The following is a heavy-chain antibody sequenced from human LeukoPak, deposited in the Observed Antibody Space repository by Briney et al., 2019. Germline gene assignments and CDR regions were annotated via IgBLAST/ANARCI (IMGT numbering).Heavy chain of an antibody. D-gene: IGHD5-12*01. CDR3: ARGRVATITNYYYGMDV. J-gene: IGHJ6*02. CDR1: GGSISSYY. CDR2: IYYSGST. Sequence: RSETLSLTCTVSGGSISSYYWSWIRQPPGKGLEWIGYIYYSGSTNYNPSLKSRVTISVDTSKNQFPLKLSSVTAADTAVYYCARGRVATITNYYYGMDVWGQGTTVTVSS. V-gene: IGHV4-59*01.